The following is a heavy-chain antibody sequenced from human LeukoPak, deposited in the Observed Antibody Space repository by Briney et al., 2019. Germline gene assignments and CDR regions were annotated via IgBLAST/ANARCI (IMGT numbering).Heavy chain of an antibody. Sequence: PGGSLRLSCAASGFTFSSYGLHRVRQAPGKGLEWVAVIWYDGSNKYYTDSVKGRFTISRDNSKNTLYLQMNSLRAEDTAVYYCARELAARRYFDYWGQGTLVTVSS. V-gene: IGHV3-33*01. CDR2: IWYDGSNK. CDR1: GFTFSSYG. CDR3: ARELAARRYFDY. J-gene: IGHJ4*02. D-gene: IGHD6-6*01.